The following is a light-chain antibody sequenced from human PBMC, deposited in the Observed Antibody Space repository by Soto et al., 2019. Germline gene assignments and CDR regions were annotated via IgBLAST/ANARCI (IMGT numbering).Light chain of an antibody. Sequence: DIVMTQSPDSLAVSLGERATINCKSSQSVLYNSNNKNYLAWYQQKPGQPPKLLIYWASTRESGVPDRFSGSXXGXXXXXXXXXLXAXDVAVYYCXHYYSLPLTFGGGTKVEIK. V-gene: IGKV4-1*01. CDR2: WAS. CDR3: XHYYSLPLT. J-gene: IGKJ4*01. CDR1: QSVLYNSNNKNY.